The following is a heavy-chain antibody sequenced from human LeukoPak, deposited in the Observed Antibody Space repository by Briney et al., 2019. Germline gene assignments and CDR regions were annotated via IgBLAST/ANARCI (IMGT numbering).Heavy chain of an antibody. CDR2: IWYDGSNK. CDR1: GFNFSSYG. J-gene: IGHJ4*02. Sequence: GGSLRLSCAASGFNFSSYGMHWVRQAPGKGLEWVAVIWYDGSNKYYADSVKGRFTISRDNSKNTLYLQMNSLRAEDTAVYYCGIEISGFPDYWGQGTLVTVSS. D-gene: IGHD6-19*01. CDR3: GIEISGFPDY. V-gene: IGHV3-33*01.